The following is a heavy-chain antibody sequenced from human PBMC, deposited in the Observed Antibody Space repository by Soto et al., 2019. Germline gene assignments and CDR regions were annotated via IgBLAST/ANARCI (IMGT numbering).Heavy chain of an antibody. V-gene: IGHV4-34*01. D-gene: IGHD4-4*01. J-gene: IGHJ4*02. CDR1: GGSFSGYY. CDR2: INHSGST. Sequence: ETLSLTCAVYGGSFSGYYWSWIRQPPGKGLEWIGEINHSGSTNYNPSLKSRVTISVDTSKNQFSLKLSSVTAADTAVYYCARGRRSNLRLDYWGQGTLVTVSS. CDR3: ARGRRSNLRLDY.